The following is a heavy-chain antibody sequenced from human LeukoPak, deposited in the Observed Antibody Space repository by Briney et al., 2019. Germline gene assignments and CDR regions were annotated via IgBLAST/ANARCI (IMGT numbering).Heavy chain of an antibody. D-gene: IGHD2-15*01. CDR3: AREIAPYCSGGSCWDWFDP. J-gene: IGHJ5*02. Sequence: ASVKVSCKASGYTFTSYYMHWVRQAPGQGLEWMGIINPSGGSTSYAQKFQGRVTMTRDTSTSTVYMELSSLRSEDTAVYYCAREIAPYCSGGSCWDWFDPWGQGTLVTVSS. CDR1: GYTFTSYY. V-gene: IGHV1-46*01. CDR2: INPSGGST.